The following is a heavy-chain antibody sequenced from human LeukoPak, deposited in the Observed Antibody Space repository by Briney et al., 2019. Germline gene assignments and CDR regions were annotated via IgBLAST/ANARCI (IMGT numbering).Heavy chain of an antibody. Sequence: SGRSLRLSCAASVFTFSSYGMHWVRQAPGKGLEWVAVISYDGSNKYYADSVKGRFTISRDNSKNTLYLQMNSLRAEDTAVYYCAKDLIPSNWGPYYFDYWGQGTLVTVSS. J-gene: IGHJ4*02. CDR2: ISYDGSNK. CDR3: AKDLIPSNWGPYYFDY. V-gene: IGHV3-30*18. CDR1: VFTFSSYG. D-gene: IGHD7-27*01.